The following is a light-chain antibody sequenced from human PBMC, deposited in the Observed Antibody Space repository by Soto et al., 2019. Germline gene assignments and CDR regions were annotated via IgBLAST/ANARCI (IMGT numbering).Light chain of an antibody. CDR3: QHYGSSPET. CDR1: QSVSSN. J-gene: IGKJ1*01. V-gene: IGKV3-20*01. CDR2: GAS. Sequence: EIVMTQSPATLSVSPGERATLSCRASQSVSSNLAWYQQKPGQAPRLLIYGASSRATGIPDRFSGSGSGTDFTLTISRLEPEDFAVYYCQHYGSSPETFGQGTKVDIK.